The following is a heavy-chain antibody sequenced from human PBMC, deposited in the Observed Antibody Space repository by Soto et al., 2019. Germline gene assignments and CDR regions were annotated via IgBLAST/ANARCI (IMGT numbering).Heavy chain of an antibody. D-gene: IGHD3-16*01. J-gene: IGHJ5*02. V-gene: IGHV4-59*01. CDR2: IYYSGST. CDR3: ARQTTYGENWFDP. CDR1: GGSISSYY. Sequence: QVQLQESGPGLVKPSETLSLTCTVSGGSISSYYWSWIRQPPGKGLEWIGYIYYSGSTNYNPSLKRRVTIPVDTSKNQFSLKLSSVTAADTAVYYCARQTTYGENWFDPWGQGTLVTVSS.